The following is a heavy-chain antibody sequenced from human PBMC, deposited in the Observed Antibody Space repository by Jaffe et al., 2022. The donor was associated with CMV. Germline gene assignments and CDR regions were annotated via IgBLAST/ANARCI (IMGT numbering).Heavy chain of an antibody. CDR1: GFTFSSYG. J-gene: IGHJ4*02. CDR2: ISYDGSNK. Sequence: QVQLVESGGGVVQPGRSLRLSCAASGFTFSSYGMHWVRQAPGKGLEWVAVISYDGSNKYYADSVKGRFTISRDNSKNTLYLQMNSLRAEDTAVYYCANSFWNYGDYPHYWGQGTLVTVSS. D-gene: IGHD4-17*01. V-gene: IGHV3-30*18. CDR3: ANSFWNYGDYPHY.